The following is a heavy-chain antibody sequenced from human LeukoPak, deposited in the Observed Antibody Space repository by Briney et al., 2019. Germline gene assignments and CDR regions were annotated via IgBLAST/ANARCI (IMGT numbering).Heavy chain of an antibody. J-gene: IGHJ4*02. CDR2: IYFSGST. CDR3: ARLNTYGDYVGPFDY. Sequence: SETLSLTCTVSGGSISSDDYYWNWIRQPPGKGLEWIGHIYFSGSTYYNPSLESRLTMSLDTSKNQFSLKLTSVTAADTAVYYCARLNTYGDYVGPFDYWGQGTPVTVSS. V-gene: IGHV4-30-4*01. CDR1: GGSISSDDYY. D-gene: IGHD4-17*01.